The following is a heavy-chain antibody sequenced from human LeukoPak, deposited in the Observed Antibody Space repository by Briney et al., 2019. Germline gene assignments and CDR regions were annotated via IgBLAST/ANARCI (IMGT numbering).Heavy chain of an antibody. D-gene: IGHD3-22*01. V-gene: IGHV1-69*04. CDR1: GGTFSSYA. CDR2: IIPILGIA. Sequence: ASVKVSCKASGGTFSSYAISWVRRAPGQGLEWMGRIIPILGIANYAQKFQGRVTITADKSTSTAYMELSSLRSEDTAVYYCARAYYDSSGYSKGPPFGYWGQGTLVTVSS. CDR3: ARAYYDSSGYSKGPPFGY. J-gene: IGHJ4*02.